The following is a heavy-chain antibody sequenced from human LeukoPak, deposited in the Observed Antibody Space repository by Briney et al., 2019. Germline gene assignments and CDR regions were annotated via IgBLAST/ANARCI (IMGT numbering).Heavy chain of an antibody. CDR3: ARGRGVVATIWILANPTPMDV. CDR2: MNPNSGNT. CDR1: GYTFTSYD. V-gene: IGHV1-8*01. D-gene: IGHD5-12*01. J-gene: IGHJ6*04. Sequence: GASVKVSCKASGYTFTSYDINWVRQATGQGLEWMGWMNPNSGNTGYAQKFQGRVTMTRNTSISTAYMELSSLRSEDTAVYYCARGRGVVATIWILANPTPMDVWGKGTTVTISS.